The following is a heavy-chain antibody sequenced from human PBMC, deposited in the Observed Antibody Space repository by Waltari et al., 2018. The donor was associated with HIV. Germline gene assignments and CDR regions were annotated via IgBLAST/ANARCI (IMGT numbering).Heavy chain of an antibody. J-gene: IGHJ3*02. D-gene: IGHD4-17*01. CDR3: AREATSVTTSGGLDI. CDR1: GGSVSSDNW. CDR2: SSQMGIT. V-gene: IGHV4-4*02. Sequence: QVQLQESGPGLVKPSGTLSLTCAVSGGSVSSDNWWSWVRQPPGEGLEWIGESSQMGITNYSPSLKSGVTISIDKSRNQCSLKLNSVTAADTAVYYCAREATSVTTSGGLDIWGQGTVVTVSS.